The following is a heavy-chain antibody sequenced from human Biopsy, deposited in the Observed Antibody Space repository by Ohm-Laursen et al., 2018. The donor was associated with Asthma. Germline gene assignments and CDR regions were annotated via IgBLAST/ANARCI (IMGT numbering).Heavy chain of an antibody. CDR2: INAGNGNT. CDR3: ARSYCGGDCFSPFDY. Sequence: SVKVSCKASGYTFISYAIHWVRQAPGQRLEWMGWINAGNGNTKYSQKFQGRVTITRDTSASTAYMELSSLRSEDTAMYYCARSYCGGDCFSPFDYWGQGTLVTVSS. V-gene: IGHV1-3*01. J-gene: IGHJ4*02. CDR1: GYTFISYA. D-gene: IGHD2-21*01.